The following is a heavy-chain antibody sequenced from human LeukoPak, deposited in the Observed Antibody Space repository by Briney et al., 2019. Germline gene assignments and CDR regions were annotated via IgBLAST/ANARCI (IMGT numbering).Heavy chain of an antibody. CDR3: AGLPDSSGYYPSNGYYYYGMDV. J-gene: IGHJ6*02. Sequence: ASVKVSCKASGYTFTGYYMHWVRQAPGQGPEWMGWINPNSGGTNYAQKFQGRVTMTRDTSISTAYMELSRLRSDDTAVYYCAGLPDSSGYYPSNGYYYYGMDVWGQGTTVTVSS. CDR1: GYTFTGYY. CDR2: INPNSGGT. V-gene: IGHV1-2*02. D-gene: IGHD3-22*01.